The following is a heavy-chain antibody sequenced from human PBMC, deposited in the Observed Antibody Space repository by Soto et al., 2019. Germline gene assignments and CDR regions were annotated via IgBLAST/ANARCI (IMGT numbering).Heavy chain of an antibody. CDR1: GFTFDDYA. D-gene: IGHD3-10*01. Sequence: EVQLVESGGGLMQPGGSLRLSCAASGFTFDDYAIHWVRQAPGKGLEWVSGISWNGDATDYINSVKGRLSSSRDNTKNTLYLQMNSMRSEDTGVYYCANLPLYGSGFDCWGQGTLVTVSS. CDR3: ANLPLYGSGFDC. J-gene: IGHJ4*02. V-gene: IGHV3-9*01. CDR2: ISWNGDAT.